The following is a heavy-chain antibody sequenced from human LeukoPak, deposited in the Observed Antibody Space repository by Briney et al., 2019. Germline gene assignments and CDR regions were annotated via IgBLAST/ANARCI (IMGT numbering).Heavy chain of an antibody. J-gene: IGHJ4*02. CDR3: ARVKVVPAAIGFDY. Sequence: SETLSLTXTVSGGSISSYYWSWIRQPPGKGLEWIGYIYYSGSTNYNPSLKSRVTISVDTSKNQFSLKLSSVTAADTAVYYCARVKVVPAAIGFDYWGQGTLVTVSS. D-gene: IGHD2-2*02. V-gene: IGHV4-59*01. CDR1: GGSISSYY. CDR2: IYYSGST.